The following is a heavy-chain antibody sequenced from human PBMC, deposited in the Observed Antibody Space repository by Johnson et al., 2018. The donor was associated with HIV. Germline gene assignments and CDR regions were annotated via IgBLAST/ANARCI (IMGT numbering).Heavy chain of an antibody. D-gene: IGHD5-24*01. J-gene: IGHJ3*02. CDR1: GFIFSDYY. CDR3: ARACRDGYTCDAFDI. Sequence: QVQLMESGGDLVKPGGSLRLSCAASGFIFSDYYMTWIRQAPGKGLESISYISSSGSTIYYADSVKGRFTISRDNAKNSLYLQMNSLRAEDTAVYYCARACRDGYTCDAFDIWGQGTMVTVSS. V-gene: IGHV3-11*04. CDR2: ISSSGSTI.